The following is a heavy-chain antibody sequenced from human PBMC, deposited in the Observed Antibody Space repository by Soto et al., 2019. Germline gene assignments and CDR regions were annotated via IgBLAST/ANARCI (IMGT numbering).Heavy chain of an antibody. Sequence: SETLSLTCSISDDSIGPYYWTWIRQTPRKELQWIGYAYTSGSTKYNPSLRSRVTISLDASNSQFSLTMSSVTAADTGVYYCAREVVGNTWPGIFDSWGRGTLVTVSS. J-gene: IGHJ4*02. CDR2: AYTSGST. CDR3: AREVVGNTWPGIFDS. CDR1: DDSIGPYY. V-gene: IGHV4-4*08.